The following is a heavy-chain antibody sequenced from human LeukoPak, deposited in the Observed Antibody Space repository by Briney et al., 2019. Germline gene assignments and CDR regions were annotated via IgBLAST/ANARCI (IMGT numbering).Heavy chain of an antibody. J-gene: IGHJ4*02. CDR3: ARGQWVDILCYFDY. Sequence: ASVKVSCKASGYTFTSYGISWVRQAPGQGLEWMGWISAYNGNTNYAQKLQGRATMTTDTSTSTAYMELRSLRSDDTAVYYCARGQWVDILCYFDYWGQGTLVTVSS. CDR1: GYTFTSYG. D-gene: IGHD1-26*01. CDR2: ISAYNGNT. V-gene: IGHV1-18*01.